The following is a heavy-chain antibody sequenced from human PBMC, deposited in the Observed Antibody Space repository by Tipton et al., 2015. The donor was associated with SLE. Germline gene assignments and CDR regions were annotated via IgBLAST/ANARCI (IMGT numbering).Heavy chain of an antibody. V-gene: IGHV3-30*04. Sequence: SLRLSCAASGFTFSIYAIHWVRQAPGRGLEWVAVISYDGSNKYYADSVKGRFTISRDNSKNTLSLQMDSLRAEDTAVYYCARGRTGDLAFDIWGQGTMVTVSS. CDR1: GFTFSIYA. D-gene: IGHD7-27*01. J-gene: IGHJ3*02. CDR2: ISYDGSNK. CDR3: ARGRTGDLAFDI.